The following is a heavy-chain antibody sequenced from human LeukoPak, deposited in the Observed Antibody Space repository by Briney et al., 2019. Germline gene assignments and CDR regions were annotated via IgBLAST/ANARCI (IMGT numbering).Heavy chain of an antibody. CDR2: IYSSGST. D-gene: IGHD5-18*01. CDR3: ARQGYSYGYSLDWFDP. J-gene: IGHJ5*02. V-gene: IGHV4-61*02. CDR1: GGSISSGSYY. Sequence: TSQTLSLTCTVSGGSISSGSYYWSWIRQPAGKGLEWIGRIYSSGSTNYKYSLKSRVTISVDTAKNQFSLKLSSVTAADTAVYYCARQGYSYGYSLDWFDPWGQGALVTVSS.